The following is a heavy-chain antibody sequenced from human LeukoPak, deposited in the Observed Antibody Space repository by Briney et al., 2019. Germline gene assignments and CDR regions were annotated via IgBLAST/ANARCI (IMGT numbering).Heavy chain of an antibody. Sequence: ASVKVSCKASGYTFTGYYMHWVRQAPGQGLEWMGWINPNSGGTNYAQKFQGRVTMTRDTSISTAYMELSRLRSDDTAVYYRARGVEYSSSNPYYFDYWGQGTLVTVSS. V-gene: IGHV1-2*02. CDR2: INPNSGGT. J-gene: IGHJ4*02. D-gene: IGHD6-13*01. CDR3: ARGVEYSSSNPYYFDY. CDR1: GYTFTGYY.